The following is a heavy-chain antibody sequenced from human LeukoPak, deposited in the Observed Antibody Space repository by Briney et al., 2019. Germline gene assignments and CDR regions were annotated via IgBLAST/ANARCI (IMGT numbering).Heavy chain of an antibody. CDR3: ARGLATAAAY. D-gene: IGHD6-13*01. Sequence: HSGGSLRLSCAASGFTFSTYSMNWVRQAPGKGLEWVSYISSSSSTIYYSDSVKGRFTISRDNAKYSLYLQMNSLRAEDTAVYYCARGLATAAAYWGQGTLVTVSS. CDR1: GFTFSTYS. J-gene: IGHJ4*02. V-gene: IGHV3-48*04. CDR2: ISSSSSTI.